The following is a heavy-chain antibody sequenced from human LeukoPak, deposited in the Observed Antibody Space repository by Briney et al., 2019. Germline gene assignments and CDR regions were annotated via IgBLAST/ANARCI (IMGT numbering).Heavy chain of an antibody. J-gene: IGHJ3*02. Sequence: SETLSLTCAVYGGSFSGYYWGWIRQPPGEGLEWIGSIYYSGSTYYNPSLKSRVTISVDTSKNQFSLKLSSVTAADTAVYYCARLKILRGAFDIWGQGTMVTVSS. D-gene: IGHD1-26*01. CDR1: GGSFSGYY. V-gene: IGHV4-39*01. CDR3: ARLKILRGAFDI. CDR2: IYYSGST.